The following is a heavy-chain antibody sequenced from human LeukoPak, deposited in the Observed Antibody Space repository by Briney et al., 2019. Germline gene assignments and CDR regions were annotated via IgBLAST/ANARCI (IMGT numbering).Heavy chain of an antibody. J-gene: IGHJ4*02. V-gene: IGHV4-4*02. CDR2: VSLSGLT. CDR3: SRENGAFSPFGY. CDR1: GGSITSTNW. D-gene: IGHD2-8*01. Sequence: SETLSLTCGVSGGSITSTNWWSWVRQPPGQGLEWIGEVSLSGLTNYNPSLSSRVIMALDTSKNHLSLHLTSVTAADAAVYYCSRENGAFSPFGYWGQGYLVTVLS.